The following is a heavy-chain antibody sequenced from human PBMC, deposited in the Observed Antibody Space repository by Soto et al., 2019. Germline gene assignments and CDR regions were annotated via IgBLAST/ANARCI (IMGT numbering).Heavy chain of an antibody. J-gene: IGHJ4*02. CDR1: GFTFSSYG. V-gene: IGHV3-30*18. CDR2: ISYDGSNK. CDR3: AKPTRMTARNQYYFDY. D-gene: IGHD2-21*02. Sequence: QVQLVESGGGVVQPGRSLRLSCAASGFTFSSYGMHWVRQAPGKGLEWVAVISYDGSNKYYADSVKGRFTISRDNSKNXLYLQMNSLRAEDTAVYYCAKPTRMTARNQYYFDYWGQGTLVTVSS.